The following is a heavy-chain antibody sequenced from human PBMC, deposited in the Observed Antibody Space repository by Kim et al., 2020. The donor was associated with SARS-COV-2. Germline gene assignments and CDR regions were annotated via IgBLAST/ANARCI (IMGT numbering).Heavy chain of an antibody. V-gene: IGHV3-66*01. D-gene: IGHD6-13*01. CDR2: IYSGGST. CDR3: ARARYSSSWYADY. J-gene: IGHJ4*02. CDR1: GFTVSNNY. Sequence: GGSLRLSCAASGFTVSNNYMNWVRQAPGKGLEWVSVIYSGGSTFYADSVKGRFTISRDNSKNTLYLQMNSLRTEDTAVYYCARARYSSSWYADYWGQGTLVTVSS.